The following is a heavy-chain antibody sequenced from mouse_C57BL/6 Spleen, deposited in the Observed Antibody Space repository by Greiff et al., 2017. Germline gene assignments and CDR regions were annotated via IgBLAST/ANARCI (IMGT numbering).Heavy chain of an antibody. V-gene: IGHV1-7*01. J-gene: IGHJ2*01. CDR3: SSLDLLFDD. Sequence: VQLLQSGAELVKPGASVKLSCKASGYAFTSYWMYWVKQRPGQGLEWIGYINPSSGYTKYNQKFKDKATLTADKSSSTAYMQLSSLTYEDSADYYCSSLDLLFDDWGQGTTLTVSS. CDR1: GYAFTSYW. D-gene: IGHD2-1*01. CDR2: INPSSGYT.